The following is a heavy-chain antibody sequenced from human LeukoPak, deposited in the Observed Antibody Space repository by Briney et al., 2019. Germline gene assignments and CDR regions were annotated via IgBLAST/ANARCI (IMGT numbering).Heavy chain of an antibody. D-gene: IGHD6-19*01. CDR1: GFTFSSYG. CDR3: GKDEYSRGGYGIAY. V-gene: IGHV3-30*18. Sequence: GGSLRLSCAASGFTFSSYGMHWVRQAPGKGLEWVAVISYDGSNKYYADSVKGRFTISRDNSKNTLYLQMNSLRAEDTAVYYLGKDEYSRGGYGIAYWGQEPLVTVPS. CDR2: ISYDGSNK. J-gene: IGHJ4*02.